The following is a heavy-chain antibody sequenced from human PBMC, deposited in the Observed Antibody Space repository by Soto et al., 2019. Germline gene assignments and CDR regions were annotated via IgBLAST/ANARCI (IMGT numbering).Heavy chain of an antibody. Sequence: GGSLRLSCAASGFTFSSEAMTWVRQAPGKGLDWVAAISDSGGSTYYADSVRGRFTISRDNSKNTVYLQMSSLRAEDTAVYYCTLYCSGVTCSGHWGQGTLVTVSS. CDR2: ISDSGGST. V-gene: IGHV3-23*01. CDR3: TLYCSGVTCSGH. CDR1: GFTFSSEA. D-gene: IGHD2-15*01. J-gene: IGHJ4*02.